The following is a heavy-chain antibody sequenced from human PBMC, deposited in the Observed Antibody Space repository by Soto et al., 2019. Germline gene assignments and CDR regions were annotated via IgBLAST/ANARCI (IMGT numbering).Heavy chain of an antibody. CDR1: GFTCSSYD. V-gene: IGHV3-23*01. CDR2: ILVGGST. D-gene: IGHD2-8*02. Sequence: EVQMLESGGGLVKTGGYLRLSCAASGFTCSSYDMSWVRQDPGKGLEWVSTILVGGSTHYPDSGKGRVTISRDNAQSTLFLQMTSLTAGETVVYYCAKSTATGGGAFDICGQGTMVTVSS. J-gene: IGHJ3*02. CDR3: AKSTATGGGAFDI.